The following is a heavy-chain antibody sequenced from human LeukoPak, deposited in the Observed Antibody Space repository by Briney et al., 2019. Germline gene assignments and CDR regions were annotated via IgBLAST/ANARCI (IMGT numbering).Heavy chain of an antibody. CDR1: GGSISSSSYY. V-gene: IGHV4-39*01. CDR2: IYYSGST. D-gene: IGHD6-19*01. CDR3: ARLGIAVADDRDY. J-gene: IGHJ4*02. Sequence: SETLSLTCTVSGGSISSSSYYWGWIRQPPGKGLEWIGSIYYSGSTYYNPSLKSRATISVDTSKNQFSLKLSSVTAADTAVYYCARLGIAVADDRDYWGQGTLVTVSS.